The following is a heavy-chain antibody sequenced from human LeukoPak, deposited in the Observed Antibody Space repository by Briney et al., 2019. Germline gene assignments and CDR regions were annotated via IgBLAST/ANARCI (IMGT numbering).Heavy chain of an antibody. CDR1: GGSFSGYY. J-gene: IGHJ6*03. CDR3: ARGGLYSSRDYYMDV. D-gene: IGHD6-13*01. Sequence: SETLSLTCAVYGGSFSGYYWSWIRQPPGKGLEWIGEINHSGSTNYNPSLKSRVTISVDTSKNQFSLKLSSVTAADTAVYHCARGGLYSSRDYYMDVWGKGTTVTVSS. CDR2: INHSGST. V-gene: IGHV4-34*01.